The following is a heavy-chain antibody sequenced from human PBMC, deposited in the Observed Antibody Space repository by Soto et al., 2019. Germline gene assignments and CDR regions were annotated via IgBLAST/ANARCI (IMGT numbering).Heavy chain of an antibody. D-gene: IGHD2-15*01. CDR3: ARGFGYCSGGSCYFHYFDY. Sequence: SETLSLTCAVSSGSISSSNWWSWVRQPPGKGLEWIGEIYHSGSTNYNPSLKSRVTISVDKSKNQFSLKLSSVTAADTAVYYCARGFGYCSGGSCYFHYFDYWGQGTLVTVSS. V-gene: IGHV4-4*02. CDR2: IYHSGST. CDR1: SGSISSSNW. J-gene: IGHJ4*02.